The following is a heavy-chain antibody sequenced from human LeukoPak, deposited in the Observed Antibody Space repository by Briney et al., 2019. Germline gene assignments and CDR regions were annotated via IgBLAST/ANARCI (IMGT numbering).Heavy chain of an antibody. Sequence: GSLRLSCAASGFTFSSYAMNWVRQAPGKGLEWVSTISSGGSSTYYAESVKGRFTISRDNSKNTLYLQMNSLRAEDTAVYYCAKIYGSGSYYYFDYWGQGTLVTVSS. CDR3: AKIYGSGSYYYFDY. V-gene: IGHV3-23*01. D-gene: IGHD3-10*01. CDR2: ISSGGSST. J-gene: IGHJ4*02. CDR1: GFTFSSYA.